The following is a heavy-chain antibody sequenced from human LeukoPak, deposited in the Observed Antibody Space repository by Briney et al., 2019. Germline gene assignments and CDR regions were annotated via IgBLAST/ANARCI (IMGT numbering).Heavy chain of an antibody. CDR1: GFTFSSYS. CDR2: ISSSSSTI. D-gene: IGHD1-26*01. Sequence: RPGGSLRLSCAASGFTFSSYSMNWVRQAPGKGLEWVSYISSSSSTIYYADSVKGRFTISRDNAKNSLYLQMNSLRAEDTAVYYCARVLPEWELLQGWFDPWGQGTLVTVSS. CDR3: ARVLPEWELLQGWFDP. V-gene: IGHV3-48*04. J-gene: IGHJ5*02.